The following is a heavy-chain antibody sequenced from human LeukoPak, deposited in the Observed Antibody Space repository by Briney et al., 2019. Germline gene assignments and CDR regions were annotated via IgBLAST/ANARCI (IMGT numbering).Heavy chain of an antibody. CDR2: ISGSGGST. CDR3: AKDHCSSTSCYGDDYYYGMDV. D-gene: IGHD2-2*01. J-gene: IGHJ6*02. V-gene: IGHV3-23*01. CDR1: GFTFSSYA. Sequence: GGSLRLSCAASGFTFSSYAMSWVRQAPGKGLEWVSAISGSGGSTYYADSVKGRFTISRDNSKNTLYLQMNSLRAEDTAVYYCAKDHCSSTSCYGDDYYYGMDVWGQGTTITVSS.